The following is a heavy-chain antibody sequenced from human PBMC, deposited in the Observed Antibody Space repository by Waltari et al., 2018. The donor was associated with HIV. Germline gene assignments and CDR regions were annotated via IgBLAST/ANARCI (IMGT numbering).Heavy chain of an antibody. J-gene: IGHJ3*02. CDR2: ISGSGGST. CDR1: GFTFSNYA. Sequence: EVQLLESGGGLVQSGGSLILSCAASGFTFSNYAMSWVRQAPGKGLGWVSSISGSGGSTYYADSVKGRFTVSRDNSKDTLFLQMNSLRAEDTALYYCAKEGIIVITDAFDIWGQGTMVIVSS. D-gene: IGHD3-22*01. V-gene: IGHV3-23*01. CDR3: AKEGIIVITDAFDI.